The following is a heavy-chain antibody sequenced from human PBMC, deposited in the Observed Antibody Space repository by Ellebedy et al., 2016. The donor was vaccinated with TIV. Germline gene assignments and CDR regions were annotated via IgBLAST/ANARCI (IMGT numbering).Heavy chain of an antibody. Sequence: PGGSLRLSCARSGSNFGAYSVNWVRQAPRKRLEWLTYIAGPTSLIYYADSVKGRFTMSRDNAKNSAFLQMNSLRVEDTAMYYGVRWGDYEGWDLWGQGTLVTVSS. CDR2: IAGPTSLI. CDR1: GSNFGAYS. V-gene: IGHV3-48*04. D-gene: IGHD4-17*01. J-gene: IGHJ5*02. CDR3: VRWGDYEGWDL.